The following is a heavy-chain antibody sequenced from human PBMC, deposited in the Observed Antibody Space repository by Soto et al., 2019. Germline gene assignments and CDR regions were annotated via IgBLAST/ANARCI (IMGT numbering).Heavy chain of an antibody. CDR1: GYTFTGYF. CDR2: ISPYSGGA. J-gene: IGHJ5*02. CDR3: ARVIRGAYYNSPLDA. Sequence: ASVKVSCKASGYTFTGYFMHWVRQAPGQGLEWMGWISPYSGGADYAQSFQGRVTMTRDTSISTVYMELSRLRFDDTAVYYCARVIRGAYYNSPLDAWGQGTVVTVSS. D-gene: IGHD3-10*01. V-gene: IGHV1-2*02.